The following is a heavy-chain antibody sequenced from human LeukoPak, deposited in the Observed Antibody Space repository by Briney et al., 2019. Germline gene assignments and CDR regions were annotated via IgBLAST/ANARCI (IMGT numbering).Heavy chain of an antibody. V-gene: IGHV1-18*01. Sequence: ASVKVSCKASGYTFTSYGISWVRQAPGQGLEWMGWISAYSGNTNYAQKLQGRVTMTTDTSTSTAYMELRSLRSDDTAVYYCARAPRGGDETHYYYYMDVWGKGTTATVSS. J-gene: IGHJ6*03. CDR3: ARAPRGGDETHYYYYMDV. D-gene: IGHD2-21*02. CDR1: GYTFTSYG. CDR2: ISAYSGNT.